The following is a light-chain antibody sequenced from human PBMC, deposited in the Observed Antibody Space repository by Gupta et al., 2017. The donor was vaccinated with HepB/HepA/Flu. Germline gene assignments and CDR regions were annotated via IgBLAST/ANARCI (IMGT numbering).Light chain of an antibody. J-gene: IGKJ3*01. V-gene: IGKV4-1*01. CDR1: QSVLHSSNSKSY. CDR2: WAS. CDR3: QQYYTTPDT. Sequence: DIVMTQSPDSLAVSLGERATINCRSSQSVLHSSNSKSYLAWYQQKPGQPPKLLIYWASTRESGVPDRFSGSGSGTDFTLTISSLQAEDVAVYYCQQYYTTPDTFGHGTKVDI.